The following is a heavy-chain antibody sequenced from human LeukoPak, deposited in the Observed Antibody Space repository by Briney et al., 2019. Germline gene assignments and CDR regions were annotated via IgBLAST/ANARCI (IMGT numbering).Heavy chain of an antibody. J-gene: IGHJ4*02. CDR1: GFTVSSNF. CDR3: VRASSTTAAGLFDY. Sequence: GGSLRLSCAASGFTVSSNFMSWVRQAPGKGLEWISVLYSGGYTVYADSVKGRFTISRDNSENTLYLQMNSLRADDTAVYYCVRASSTTAAGLFDYWGQGTLLTVSS. D-gene: IGHD6-13*01. CDR2: LYSGGYT. V-gene: IGHV3-53*01.